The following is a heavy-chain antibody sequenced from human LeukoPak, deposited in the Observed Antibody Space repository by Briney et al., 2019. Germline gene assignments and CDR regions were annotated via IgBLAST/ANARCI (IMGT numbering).Heavy chain of an antibody. CDR1: GYTFTGYY. J-gene: IGHJ3*02. CDR2: INPNSGGT. Sequence: GASVKVSCKASGYTFTGYYMHWVRQAPGQGLEWMGWINPNSGGTNYAQKFQGRVTMTRDTSISTAYMELSRLRSDDTAVYYCARDGRRLRFLDAFDIWGQGTMVTVSS. D-gene: IGHD3-3*01. V-gene: IGHV1-2*02. CDR3: ARDGRRLRFLDAFDI.